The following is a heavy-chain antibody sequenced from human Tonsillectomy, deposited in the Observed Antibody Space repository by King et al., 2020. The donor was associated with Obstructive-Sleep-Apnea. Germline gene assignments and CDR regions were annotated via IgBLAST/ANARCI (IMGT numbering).Heavy chain of an antibody. CDR1: GGSFSGYY. Sequence: VQLQQWGAGLLKPSETLSLTCAVYGGSFSGYYWSWIRQPPGKGLEWIGEINHSGSTNYNPSLKSRVTISVDTSKNPFSLKLSSVTAADTAVYFCARGLGNNCVWGSYRLNWYFDLWGRGTLVTVSS. J-gene: IGHJ2*01. CDR2: INHSGST. D-gene: IGHD3-16*02. CDR3: ARGLGNNCVWGSYRLNWYFDL. V-gene: IGHV4-34*01.